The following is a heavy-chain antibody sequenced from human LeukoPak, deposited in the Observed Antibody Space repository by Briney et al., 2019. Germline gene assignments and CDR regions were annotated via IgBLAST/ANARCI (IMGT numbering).Heavy chain of an antibody. J-gene: IGHJ5*02. CDR2: ISTSGSYI. V-gene: IGHV3-21*01. Sequence: GGSLRLSCAASGFTFSSYEMNWVRQPPGKGLEWVSSISTSGSYIYFADSVKGRFTISRDNAKNSLYLQMNSLRAEDTAVYYCARDIAAAAHNWFDPWGQGTLVTVSS. CDR3: ARDIAAAAHNWFDP. D-gene: IGHD6-13*01. CDR1: GFTFSSYE.